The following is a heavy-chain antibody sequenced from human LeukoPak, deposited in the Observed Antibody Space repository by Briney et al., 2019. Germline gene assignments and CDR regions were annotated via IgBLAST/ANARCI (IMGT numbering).Heavy chain of an antibody. CDR1: GYTFSGHY. J-gene: IGHJ5*02. D-gene: IGHD3-10*01. CDR3: SRVRGLLWFGET. CDR2: MNPDSGNA. V-gene: IGHV1-8*02. Sequence: ASVKVSCKASGYTFSGHYMHWVRQAPGQGLEWMGWMNPDSGNAGYAQKFQGRVTMTRNTSISTAYMELSSLRSEDTAVYYCSRVRGLLWFGETWGQGTLVTVSS.